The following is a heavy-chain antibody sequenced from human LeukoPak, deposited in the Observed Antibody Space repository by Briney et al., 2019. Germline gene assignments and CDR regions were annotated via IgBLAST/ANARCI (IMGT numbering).Heavy chain of an antibody. V-gene: IGHV3-74*01. Sequence: PGGSLRLSCAASGFTFSSYWMRWVRQAPGKGLVWVSRINSDGSSTSYADSVKGRFTISRDNAKNTLYLQMNSLRAEDTAVYYCARDRDDFWTGAPDVWGQGTTVTVSS. CDR3: ARDRDDFWTGAPDV. D-gene: IGHD3-3*01. CDR2: INSDGSST. J-gene: IGHJ6*02. CDR1: GFTFSSYW.